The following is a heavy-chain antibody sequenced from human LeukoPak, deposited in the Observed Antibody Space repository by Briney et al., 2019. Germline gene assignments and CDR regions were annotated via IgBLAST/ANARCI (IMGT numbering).Heavy chain of an antibody. Sequence: SETLSLTCTVSGGSISTYYWSWIRQPAGKGLEWIGRIHTSGITNYNPSLKSRVTISVDTSKNQFSLKLSSVTAADTAVYYCARDTLPRDIVVVVAASTGSFDYWGQGTLVTVSS. CDR1: GGSISTYY. J-gene: IGHJ4*02. CDR3: ARDTLPRDIVVVVAASTGSFDY. V-gene: IGHV4-4*07. D-gene: IGHD2-15*01. CDR2: IHTSGIT.